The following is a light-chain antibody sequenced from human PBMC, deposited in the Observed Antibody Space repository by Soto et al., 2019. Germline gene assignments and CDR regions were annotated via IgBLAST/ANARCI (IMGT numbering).Light chain of an antibody. J-gene: IGLJ1*01. CDR2: EVS. CDR1: SSDVGGYNY. Sequence: QSALTQPASVSGSPGQSITISCTGISSDVGGYNYVSWYQQHPDKAPKLMIYEVSNRPSGVSGRFSGSKSGNTASLTISGLQAEAEADYYCSSFTGSSTLAYVFGTGTKVTVL. CDR3: SSFTGSSTLAYV. V-gene: IGLV2-14*01.